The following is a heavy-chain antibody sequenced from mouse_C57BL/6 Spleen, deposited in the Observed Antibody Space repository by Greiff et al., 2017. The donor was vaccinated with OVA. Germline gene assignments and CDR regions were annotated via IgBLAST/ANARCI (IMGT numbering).Heavy chain of an antibody. Sequence: QVQLKESGPELVKPGASVKISCKASGYAFSSSWMNWVKQRPGKGLEWIGRIYPGDGDTNYNGKFKGKATLTADKSSSTAYMQLSSLTSEDSAVYFCASGSNFDVWGTGTTVTVSS. CDR2: IYPGDGDT. CDR3: ASGSNFDV. V-gene: IGHV1-82*01. J-gene: IGHJ1*03. CDR1: GYAFSSSW.